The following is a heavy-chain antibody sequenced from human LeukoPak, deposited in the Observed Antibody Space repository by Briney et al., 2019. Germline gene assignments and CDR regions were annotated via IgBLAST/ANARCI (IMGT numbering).Heavy chain of an antibody. V-gene: IGHV3-9*01. CDR2: ISWDSGII. D-gene: IGHD4-17*01. CDR1: GFIFYDYA. CDR3: VKDQTTVSLSGWFDP. Sequence: GGSLRLSCAASGFIFYDYAMHWVRQAPGKGLEGVSGISWDSGIIGYADSVKGRFTIGRDNAKNSLYLQMDSLRPEDTALYYCVKDQTTVSLSGWFDPWGQGTLVTVSS. J-gene: IGHJ5*02.